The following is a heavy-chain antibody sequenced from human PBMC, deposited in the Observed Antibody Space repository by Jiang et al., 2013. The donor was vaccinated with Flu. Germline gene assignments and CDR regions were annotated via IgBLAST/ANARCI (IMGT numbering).Heavy chain of an antibody. D-gene: IGHD6-13*01. J-gene: IGHJ4*02. CDR3: TRAVAAADSF. V-gene: IGHV3-7*01. CDR1: GFTFSNSW. Sequence: SGGGLVQPGGSLRLSCAASGFTFSNSWMNWVRQAPGKGLEWVASIKQDGSVRHYVDSVRGRFTSSRDNAKNSLYLQMDSLRAEDTAVYYCTRAVAAADSFWGQGTLVAVSS. CDR2: IKQDGSVR.